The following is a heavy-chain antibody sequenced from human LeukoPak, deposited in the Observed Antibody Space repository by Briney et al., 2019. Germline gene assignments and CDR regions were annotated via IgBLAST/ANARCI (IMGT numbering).Heavy chain of an antibody. V-gene: IGHV3-30*02. CDR3: AKSDYYYDSSGYYYFDY. J-gene: IGHJ4*02. CDR2: IRYDGSNK. D-gene: IGHD3-22*01. Sequence: GGSLRLSCAASGFTFSSYGMHWVRQAPGKGLEGVAFIRYDGSNKYYADSVKGRFTISRDNSKNTLYLQMNSLRAEDTAVYYRAKSDYYYDSSGYYYFDYWGQGTLVTVSS. CDR1: GFTFSSYG.